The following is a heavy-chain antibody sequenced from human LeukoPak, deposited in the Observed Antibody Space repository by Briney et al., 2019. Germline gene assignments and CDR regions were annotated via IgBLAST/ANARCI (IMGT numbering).Heavy chain of an antibody. CDR1: GFTVSSNY. D-gene: IGHD5-24*01. J-gene: IGHJ5*02. Sequence: TGGSLRLSCAASGFTVSSNYMSWVRQAPGKGLEWVSVIDSGGSRDYAESVKGRFTISRDNSKNTLYLQMNSLRAEDTAVYYCARGGSDGYNPWGQGTLVTVSS. V-gene: IGHV3-66*01. CDR3: ARGGSDGYNP. CDR2: IDSGGSR.